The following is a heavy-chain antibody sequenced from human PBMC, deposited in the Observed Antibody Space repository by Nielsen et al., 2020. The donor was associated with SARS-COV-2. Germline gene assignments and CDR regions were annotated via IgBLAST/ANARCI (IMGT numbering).Heavy chain of an antibody. D-gene: IGHD6-13*01. CDR2: INPSGGST. CDR3: ARAYSSSSHLYGMDV. Sequence: ASVKVSCKASGYTFTSYYMHWVRQAPGQGLEWMGIINPSGGSTSYAQKFQGRVTMTRDTSISTAYMELSSLRSEDTAVYYCARAYSSSSHLYGMDVWGQGTTVTVSS. J-gene: IGHJ6*02. V-gene: IGHV1-46*01. CDR1: GYTFTSYY.